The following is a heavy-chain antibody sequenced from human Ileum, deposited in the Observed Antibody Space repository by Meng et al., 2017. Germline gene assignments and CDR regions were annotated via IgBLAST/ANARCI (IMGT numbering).Heavy chain of an antibody. D-gene: IGHD2-15*01. CDR2: ISSSSSDI. CDR3: ARFPSLGYCSGGSCYSESPSDY. CDR1: GFTFSSYS. Sequence: GESLKISCAASGFTFSSYSMNWVRQAPGKGLEWVSSISSSSSDIYYADSVKGRFTISRDNAKNSLYLQMNSLRAEDTAVYYCARFPSLGYCSGGSCYSESPSDYWGQGTLVTVSS. V-gene: IGHV3-21*01. J-gene: IGHJ4*02.